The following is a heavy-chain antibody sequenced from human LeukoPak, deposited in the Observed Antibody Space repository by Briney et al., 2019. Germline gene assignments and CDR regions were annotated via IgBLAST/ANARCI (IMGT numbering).Heavy chain of an antibody. CDR3: ARVWGSDCSGGSCPTAFDI. Sequence: SQTLSLTCTVSGGSISSGDYYWSWIRQPPGKGLEWTGYIYYSGSTYYNPSLKSRVTISVDTSKNQFSLKLSSVTAADTAVYYCARVWGSDCSGGSCPTAFDIWGQGTMVTVSS. CDR2: IYYSGST. CDR1: GGSISSGDYY. D-gene: IGHD2-15*01. V-gene: IGHV4-30-4*01. J-gene: IGHJ3*02.